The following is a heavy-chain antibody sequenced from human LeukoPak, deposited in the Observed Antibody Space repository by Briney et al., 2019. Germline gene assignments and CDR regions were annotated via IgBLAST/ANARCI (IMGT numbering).Heavy chain of an antibody. D-gene: IGHD2-2*01. V-gene: IGHV3-33*03. CDR1: GFTFNSYG. J-gene: IGHJ4*02. CDR2: MWYDGSNK. CDR3: ARRYCSSTSCLLDY. Sequence: GGSLRLSCAASGFTFNSYGMHWVRQAPGKGLEWVAVMWYDGSNKYYADSVKGRFTISRDDSKNTLYLQMNSLRAEDTAVYYCARRYCSSTSCLLDYWGQGTLVTVSS.